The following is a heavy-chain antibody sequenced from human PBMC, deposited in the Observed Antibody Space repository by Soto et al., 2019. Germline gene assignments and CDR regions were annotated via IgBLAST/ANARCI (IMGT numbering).Heavy chain of an antibody. Sequence: SVKVSCKASGGTFSSYAISWVRQAPGQGLEWMGGIIPIFGTANYAQKFQGRVTITADESTSTAYMELSSLRSEDTAVYYCARYCSSTSCYARYDAFDIWGQGTMVTVSS. D-gene: IGHD2-2*01. J-gene: IGHJ3*02. CDR2: IIPIFGTA. CDR3: ARYCSSTSCYARYDAFDI. V-gene: IGHV1-69*13. CDR1: GGTFSSYA.